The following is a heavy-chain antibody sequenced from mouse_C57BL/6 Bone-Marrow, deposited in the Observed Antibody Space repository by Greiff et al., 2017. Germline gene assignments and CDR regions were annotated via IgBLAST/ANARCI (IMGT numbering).Heavy chain of an antibody. Sequence: EVMLVESGGDLVKPGGSLKLSCAASGFTFSSYGMSWVRQTPDNRLEWVATISSGGSYTYYPDSVKGRFTISRDNAKNTLYLQMSSLKSEDTAMYYCARRDYYGSSYSDYWGQGTTLTVSS. D-gene: IGHD1-1*01. CDR3: ARRDYYGSSYSDY. V-gene: IGHV5-6*02. CDR2: ISSGGSYT. CDR1: GFTFSSYG. J-gene: IGHJ2*01.